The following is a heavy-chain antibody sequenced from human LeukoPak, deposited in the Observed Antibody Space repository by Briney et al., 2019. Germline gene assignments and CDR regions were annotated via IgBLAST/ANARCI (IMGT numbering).Heavy chain of an antibody. D-gene: IGHD3-3*01. J-gene: IGHJ4*02. CDR3: ARGHDFWSGLN. CDR2: IHYSGGT. Sequence: SETLSLTCTVSGGSISSYYWSWIRQPPGKGLEWIGYIHYSGGTNYNPSLKSRVTISVDTSKNQFSLKLSSVTAADTAVYYCARGHDFWSGLNWGQGTLVTVSS. V-gene: IGHV4-59*12. CDR1: GGSISSYY.